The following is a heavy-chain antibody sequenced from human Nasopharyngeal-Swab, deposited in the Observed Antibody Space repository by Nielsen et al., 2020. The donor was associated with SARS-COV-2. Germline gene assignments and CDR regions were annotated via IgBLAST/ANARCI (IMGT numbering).Heavy chain of an antibody. CDR3: ARQAPPHAVNCFDP. CDR1: GYSFSTYW. J-gene: IGHJ5*02. Sequence: VESLKISCKGSGYSFSTYWIGWVRQPPGKGLEWVGIIYPGDSDTRYNPSFQGQVTISADKSSSTAYLQWGTLMASDTAIYYYARQAPPHAVNCFDPWGQGTLVTVSS. V-gene: IGHV5-51*01. D-gene: IGHD1-14*01. CDR2: IYPGDSDT.